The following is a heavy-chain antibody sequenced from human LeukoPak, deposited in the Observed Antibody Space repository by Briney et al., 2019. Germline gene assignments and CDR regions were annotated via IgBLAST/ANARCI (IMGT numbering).Heavy chain of an antibody. V-gene: IGHV5-51*01. CDR1: GYSFTTYW. CDR2: IHPYGSDT. Sequence: GESLKISCNFSGYSFTTYWSGWVRQMTGKGLQCMGSIHPYGSDTKYTPSFQVQVTMSAYKSINTAYLQCSSLKASDAAIYDSARQFEWGVWPQYYYAMDLWGQGTAVTVSS. J-gene: IGHJ6*02. CDR3: ARQFEWGVWPQYYYAMDL. D-gene: IGHD1-26*01.